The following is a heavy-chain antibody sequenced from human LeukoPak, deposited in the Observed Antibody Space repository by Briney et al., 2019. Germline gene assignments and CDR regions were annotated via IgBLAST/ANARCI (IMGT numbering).Heavy chain of an antibody. D-gene: IGHD4-17*01. CDR1: GFTFSSYW. Sequence: GGSLRLSCAASGFTFSSYWMSWVRQAPGKGLEWVVNIKQDGSEKYYVDSVKGRFTISRDNAKNSLYLQMNSLRAEDTAVYYCARGLNRNDYGDYGYWGQGTLVTVSS. CDR3: ARGLNRNDYGDYGY. CDR2: IKQDGSEK. J-gene: IGHJ4*02. V-gene: IGHV3-7*01.